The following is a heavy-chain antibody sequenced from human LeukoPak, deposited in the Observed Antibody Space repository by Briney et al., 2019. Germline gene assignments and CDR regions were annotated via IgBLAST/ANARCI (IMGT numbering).Heavy chain of an antibody. CDR3: ASSTSCYECYYYYGMDV. CDR2: ISYDGSNK. V-gene: IGHV3-30-3*01. D-gene: IGHD2-2*01. J-gene: IGHJ6*02. Sequence: PGGFLRLSCAASGFTLSSYAMHWVRQAPGKGLEWVAVISYDGSNKYYADSVKGRFTISRDNSKNTLYLQMNSLRAEDTAVYYCASSTSCYECYYYYGMDVWGQGTTVTVSS. CDR1: GFTLSSYA.